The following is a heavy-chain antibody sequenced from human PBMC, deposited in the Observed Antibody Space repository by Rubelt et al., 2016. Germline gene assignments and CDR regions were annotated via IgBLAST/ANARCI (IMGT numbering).Heavy chain of an antibody. V-gene: IGHV1-46*01. D-gene: IGHD3-3*01. CDR3: ARSPGYDFEDNWFDP. J-gene: IGHJ5*02. Sequence: QVQLVQSGAEVKKPGASVKVSCKASGYTFTSYYMHWVRQAPGQGLEWMGISNPSGGSTSYAEKFQGRVTMPRGTSTSTFYMALSSLGSEDTAWYYWARSPGYDFEDNWFDPWGQGTLVTVSS. CDR1: GYTFTSYY. CDR2: SNPSGGST.